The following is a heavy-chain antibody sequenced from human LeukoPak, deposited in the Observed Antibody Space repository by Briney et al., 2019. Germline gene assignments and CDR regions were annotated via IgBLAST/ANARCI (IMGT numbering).Heavy chain of an antibody. CDR2: INWNGWRT. CDR3: ARDYDYGDYPGY. Sequence: PGGSLRLSCAASGFMFYDYGMIWVRQAPGKGLEWVAGINWNGWRTGYADSVKGRFTISRDNAKNSLYLQMNSLRDEDTALYYCARDYDYGDYPGYWGQGTLVTVSS. J-gene: IGHJ4*02. CDR1: GFMFYDYG. V-gene: IGHV3-20*04. D-gene: IGHD4-17*01.